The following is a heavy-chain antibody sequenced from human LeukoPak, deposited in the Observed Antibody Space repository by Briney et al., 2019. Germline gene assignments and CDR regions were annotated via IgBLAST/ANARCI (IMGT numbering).Heavy chain of an antibody. V-gene: IGHV1-8*01. CDR1: GYTFTSYY. CDR3: ARDSYSGSGSYSFDY. D-gene: IGHD3-10*01. CDR2: MNPKSGNT. J-gene: IGHJ4*02. Sequence: ASVKVSRKASGYTFTSYYINWVRQATGQGVDWMGWMNPKSGNTGYAQKFQGRVTMTRNTSISTAYMELSSLGSDDTAVYYCARDSYSGSGSYSFDYWGQGTLVTVSS.